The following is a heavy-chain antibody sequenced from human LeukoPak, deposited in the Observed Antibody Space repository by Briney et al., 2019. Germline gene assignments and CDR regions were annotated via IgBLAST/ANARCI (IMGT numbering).Heavy chain of an antibody. D-gene: IGHD6-19*01. CDR3: ARDKDSAGWYDY. CDR1: GYTFTSFG. V-gene: IGHV1-18*01. Sequence: ASVKVSCKASGYTFTSFGISWVRQAPGQGLEWLAWISIYNGNTNYAQKVQGRVTMTTDTSTSTAYMELRSLKSDDTAVYYCARDKDSAGWYDYWGQGTVVTVSS. J-gene: IGHJ4*02. CDR2: ISIYNGNT.